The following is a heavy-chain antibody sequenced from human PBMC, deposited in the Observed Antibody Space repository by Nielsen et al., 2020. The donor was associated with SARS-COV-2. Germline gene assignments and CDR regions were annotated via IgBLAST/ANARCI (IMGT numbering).Heavy chain of an antibody. CDR2: INPNSGGT. J-gene: IGHJ6*03. D-gene: IGHD3-10*01. Sequence: ASVKVSCKASGYTFTGYYMHWVRQAPGQGLEWMGWINPNSGGTNYAQKFQGWVAMTRDTSISTAYMELSSLRSEDTAVYYCARDRDYYYGSERGNYYYMDVWGKGTMVTVSS. CDR1: GYTFTGYY. CDR3: ARDRDYYYGSERGNYYYMDV. V-gene: IGHV1-2*04.